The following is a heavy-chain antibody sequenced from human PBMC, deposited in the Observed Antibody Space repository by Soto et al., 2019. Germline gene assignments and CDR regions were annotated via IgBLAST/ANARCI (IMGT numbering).Heavy chain of an antibody. CDR1: GGSISDYY. CDR2: LYASGTT. Sequence: PSETLSLTCNVSGGSISDYYWCWIRQPAGKGLEWIGRLYASGTTDYNPSLRSRVTMSVDTSKNHFSLRLNSVTAADTAVYYCTLCATAGYFDLWGRGTLVTRLL. J-gene: IGHJ2*01. V-gene: IGHV4-4*07. CDR3: TLCATAGYFDL.